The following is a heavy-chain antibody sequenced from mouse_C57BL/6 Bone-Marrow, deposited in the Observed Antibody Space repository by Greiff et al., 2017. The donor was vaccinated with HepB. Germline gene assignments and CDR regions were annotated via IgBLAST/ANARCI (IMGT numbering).Heavy chain of an antibody. CDR2: ISSGGSYT. V-gene: IGHV5-6*02. CDR1: GFTFSSYG. Sequence: EVMLVESGGDLVKPGGSLKLSCAASGFTFSSYGMSWVRQTPEKRLEWVATISSGGSYTYYPDSVKGRFTISRDNAKNTLYLQMSSLKSEDTAMYYCARHYYGSSYDAMDYWGQGTSVTVSS. D-gene: IGHD1-1*01. J-gene: IGHJ4*01. CDR3: ARHYYGSSYDAMDY.